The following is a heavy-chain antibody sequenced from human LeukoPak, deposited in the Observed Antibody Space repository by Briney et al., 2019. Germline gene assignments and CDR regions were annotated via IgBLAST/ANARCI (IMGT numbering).Heavy chain of an antibody. D-gene: IGHD5-24*01. CDR3: VRGYKYFDY. CDR2: IHSSGST. V-gene: IGHV4-4*09. CDR1: DGSISSYY. J-gene: IGHJ4*02. Sequence: PSETLSLTCSVSDGSISSYYWSWIRQPPGKGLEWIGYIHSSGSTHYNPSLKSRVTTSLDTSKNQFSLKLSSVTAADTAVYYCVRGYKYFDYWGQGTLVTVSS.